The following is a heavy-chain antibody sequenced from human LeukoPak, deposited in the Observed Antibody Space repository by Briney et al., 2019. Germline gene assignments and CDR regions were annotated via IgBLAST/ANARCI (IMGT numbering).Heavy chain of an antibody. Sequence: GGSLRLSCAASGFTVRSSYMSWVRQAPGKGLEWVANIKQDESEKYYVDSLKGRFTISRDNAKNSLYLQMNSLRAEDTAVYYCARATRATPYDAFDIWGQGTMVTVSS. CDR3: ARATRATPYDAFDI. D-gene: IGHD1-26*01. J-gene: IGHJ3*02. CDR1: GFTVRSSY. V-gene: IGHV3-7*01. CDR2: IKQDESEK.